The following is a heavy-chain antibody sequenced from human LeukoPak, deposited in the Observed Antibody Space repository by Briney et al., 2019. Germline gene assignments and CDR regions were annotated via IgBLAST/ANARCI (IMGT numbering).Heavy chain of an antibody. Sequence: GASVKVSCKASGYTFTSYGISWVRQAPGQGLEWVGWISAYNAYTNYTQKLQGRVTMTTDTSTSTAYMELRSLRSDDTAVYYCARVRDGVLMSGGQQYYYFYYMDVWGKGTTVTVSS. CDR3: ARVRDGVLMSGGQQYYYFYYMDV. CDR1: GYTFTSYG. CDR2: ISAYNAYT. J-gene: IGHJ6*03. D-gene: IGHD2-8*01. V-gene: IGHV1-18*01.